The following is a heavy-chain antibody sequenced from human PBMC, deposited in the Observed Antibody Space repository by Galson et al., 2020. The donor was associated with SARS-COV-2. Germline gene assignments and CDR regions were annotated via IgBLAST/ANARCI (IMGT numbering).Heavy chain of an antibody. D-gene: IGHD6-19*01. CDR2: FDPEDGET. CDR1: GYTLTEFS. V-gene: IGHV1-24*01. CDR3: ATSIAVAGTPDHYYYYYGMDV. Sequence: ASVKVSCKVSGYTLTEFSMHWVRQAPGKGLEWMGGFDPEDGETIYAQKFQGRVTMTEDTSTDTAYMELSSLRSEDTAVYYCATSIAVAGTPDHYYYYYGMDVWGQGTTVTVSS. J-gene: IGHJ6*02.